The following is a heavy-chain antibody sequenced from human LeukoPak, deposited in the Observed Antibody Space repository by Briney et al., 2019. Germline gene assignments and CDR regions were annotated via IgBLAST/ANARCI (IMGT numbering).Heavy chain of an antibody. CDR3: ARRLELRLNWFDP. J-gene: IGHJ5*02. CDR1: GGSFSGYY. CDR2: INHSGST. Sequence: SETLSLTCAVYGGSFSGYYWSWIRQPPGKGLEWIGEINHSGSTNYNPSLKSRVTISVDTSKNQFSMKLSSVTAADTAVYYCARRLELRLNWFDPWGQGTLVTVSS. V-gene: IGHV4-34*01. D-gene: IGHD1-7*01.